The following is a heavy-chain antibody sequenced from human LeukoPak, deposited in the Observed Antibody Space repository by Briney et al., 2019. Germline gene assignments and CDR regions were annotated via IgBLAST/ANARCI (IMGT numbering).Heavy chain of an antibody. J-gene: IGHJ4*02. V-gene: IGHV4-59*08. CDR2: IYSSGST. CDR3: ARHYYDRSGSYSFDY. D-gene: IGHD3-22*01. Sequence: SETLSLTCTVSGGSITSYYWSWIRQPPGKGLEWMGYIYSSGSTNYNPSLKSRVTISVDTSRNQFSLKLNSVTAADTAVYFCARHYYDRSGSYSFDYWGKGALVTVSS. CDR1: GGSITSYY.